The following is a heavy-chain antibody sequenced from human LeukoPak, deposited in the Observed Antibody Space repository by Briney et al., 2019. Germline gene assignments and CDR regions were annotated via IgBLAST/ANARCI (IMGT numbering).Heavy chain of an antibody. J-gene: IGHJ4*02. V-gene: IGHV7-4-1*02. Sequence: EASVKVSCKASGYTFTSYAINWVRQAPGQGPEWMGWINTNTGNPTYAQGFTGRFVFSLDTSVSTAYLQISSLKAEDTAVYYCVRDHGYCSSTSCYLYYFDYWGQGTLVTVSS. D-gene: IGHD2-2*03. CDR2: INTNTGNP. CDR3: VRDHGYCSSTSCYLYYFDY. CDR1: GYTFTSYA.